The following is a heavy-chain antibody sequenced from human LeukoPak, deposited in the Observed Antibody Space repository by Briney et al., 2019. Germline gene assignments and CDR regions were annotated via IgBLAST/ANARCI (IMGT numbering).Heavy chain of an antibody. CDR3: VRESVSNYRTYDY. J-gene: IGHJ4*02. CDR2: IIPSFGTA. Sequence: SVKVSCKASGGTFSSYAISWVRQAPGQGLDWVGRIIPSFGTANYAQKFQGRVTITTDESTSTAYMELSSLRSEDTAVYYCVRESVSNYRTYDYWGQGTLVTVSS. CDR1: GGTFSSYA. D-gene: IGHD4-11*01. V-gene: IGHV1-69*05.